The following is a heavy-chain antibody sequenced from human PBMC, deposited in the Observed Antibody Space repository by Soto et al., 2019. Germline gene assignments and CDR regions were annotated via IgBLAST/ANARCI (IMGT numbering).Heavy chain of an antibody. CDR2: VSANGQGI. D-gene: IGHD3-10*01. J-gene: IGHJ4*02. CDR3: AKDRHYPRDYFHY. CDR1: GFTFSSSA. Sequence: PGGSLRLSCAASGFTFSSSAINWVRQAPGKGLEWVSAVSANGQGIYYADSVRGRFTISRDNSKNTVFLHMDSLSAEDTAVYYCAKDRHYPRDYFHYWGQGTLVTVPS. V-gene: IGHV3-23*01.